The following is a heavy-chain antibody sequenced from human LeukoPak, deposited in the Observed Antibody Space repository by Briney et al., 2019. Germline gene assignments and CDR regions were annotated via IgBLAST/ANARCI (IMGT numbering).Heavy chain of an antibody. CDR1: GGSISSHR. Sequence: SETLSLTCNVSGGSISSHRWSWIRQPAGRGLEWIGRIYSSGRTNYNPSLKSRVTMSVDTSKNQIFLRLKSVAAADTAVYYCARTVDTPGWFDPWGQGTLVTVSS. CDR2: IYSSGRT. D-gene: IGHD5-18*01. CDR3: ARTVDTPGWFDP. V-gene: IGHV4-4*07. J-gene: IGHJ5*02.